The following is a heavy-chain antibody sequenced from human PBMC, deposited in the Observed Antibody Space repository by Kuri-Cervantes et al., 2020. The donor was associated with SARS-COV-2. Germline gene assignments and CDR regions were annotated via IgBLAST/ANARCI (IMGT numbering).Heavy chain of an antibody. D-gene: IGHD1-7*01. CDR1: GFPFRTYW. CDR3: ARDPNALNYYYYYYGMDV. Sequence: GGSWRSSFEPLGFPFRTYWIHWVRQAPGKGLVWFSRIICDGSSTSYADSVKGRFTISRDNSKNTPYLQMNSLRAEDTAVYYCARDPNALNYYYYYYGMDVWGQGTTVTVSS. V-gene: IGHV3-74*01. J-gene: IGHJ6*02. CDR2: IICDGSST.